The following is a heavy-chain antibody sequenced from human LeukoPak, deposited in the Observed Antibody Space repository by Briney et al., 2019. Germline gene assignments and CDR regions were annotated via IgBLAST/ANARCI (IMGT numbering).Heavy chain of an antibody. Sequence: PGRSLRLSCAASGFTFSSYGMHWVRQAPGKGLEWVAVISYDGSNKYYADSVKGRFTISRDNSKNTLYLQMNSLRAEDTAVYYCAKVPTGYISGREDYWGQGTLVTVSS. CDR3: AKVPTGYISGREDY. D-gene: IGHD6-19*01. CDR2: ISYDGSNK. CDR1: GFTFSSYG. V-gene: IGHV3-30*18. J-gene: IGHJ4*02.